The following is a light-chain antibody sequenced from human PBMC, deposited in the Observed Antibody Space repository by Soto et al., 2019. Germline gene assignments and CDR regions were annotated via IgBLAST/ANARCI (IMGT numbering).Light chain of an antibody. CDR3: QQSYSSPPT. CDR2: KAS. V-gene: IGKV1-5*03. J-gene: IGKJ1*01. CDR1: QSINRW. Sequence: DIQMTQSPSTLSASVGGRVTITCRASQSINRWLAWYQQKPGKAPKLLIYKASSLESGVPSRFSGSRSGPDFTLTISSLQPEDFATYYCQQSYSSPPTFGQGTKVDIK.